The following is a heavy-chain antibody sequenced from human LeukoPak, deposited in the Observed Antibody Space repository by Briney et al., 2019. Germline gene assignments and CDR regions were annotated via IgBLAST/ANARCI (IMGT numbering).Heavy chain of an antibody. D-gene: IGHD6-19*01. V-gene: IGHV4-39*01. J-gene: IGHJ3*02. CDR3: ARQIAGGWDAFDI. Sequence: TSETLSLTCTVSGGSISSSSHYWGWIRQPPGKGLEWIGSIYYSGSTYYNPSLKSRVTISVDTSKNQFSLKLSSMTAADTAVYYCARQIAGGWDAFDIWGQGTMVTVSS. CDR2: IYYSGST. CDR1: GGSISSSSHY.